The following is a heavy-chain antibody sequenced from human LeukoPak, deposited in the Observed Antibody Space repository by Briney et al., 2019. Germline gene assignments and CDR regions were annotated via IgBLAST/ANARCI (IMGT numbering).Heavy chain of an antibody. D-gene: IGHD3-10*01. J-gene: IGHJ5*02. V-gene: IGHV3-23*01. CDR1: GFTFSNYA. CDR2: ISGSGATT. CDR3: AKDYYYGSGSFPGWFDP. Sequence: GGSLRLSCAASGFTFSNYAMSWVRQAPGKGLEWVSAISGSGATTYYADSVKGRFTISRDNSKNTLYLQMNSLRAEDTAVYYCAKDYYYGSGSFPGWFDPWGQGTLVTVSS.